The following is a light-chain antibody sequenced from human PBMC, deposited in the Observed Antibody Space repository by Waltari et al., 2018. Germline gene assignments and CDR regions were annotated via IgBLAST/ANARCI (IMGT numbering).Light chain of an antibody. CDR3: HLYGSART. CDR1: QSVSNNY. J-gene: IGKJ4*01. Sequence: TVLTQSPGTLSLSPGERATPSCRASQSVSNNYLAWFQQQPCQAPRLLIYGASRRATGIPDRFSGSGSGTDFTLTISRLEPEDSAVYFCHLYGSARTFGGGTKVEIK. V-gene: IGKV3-20*01. CDR2: GAS.